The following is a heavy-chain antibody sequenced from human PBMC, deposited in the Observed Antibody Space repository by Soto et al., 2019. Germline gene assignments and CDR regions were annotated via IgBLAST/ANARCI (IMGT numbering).Heavy chain of an antibody. Sequence: GASVKVSCKASGGAFSSYAISWVRQAPGQGLEWMGGIIPIFGTANYAQKFQGRVTITADESTSTAYMELSSLRSEDTAVYYCASSYYGSGSYRYWGQGTLVTVSS. CDR1: GGAFSSYA. CDR3: ASSYYGSGSYRY. CDR2: IIPIFGTA. V-gene: IGHV1-69*13. J-gene: IGHJ4*02. D-gene: IGHD3-10*01.